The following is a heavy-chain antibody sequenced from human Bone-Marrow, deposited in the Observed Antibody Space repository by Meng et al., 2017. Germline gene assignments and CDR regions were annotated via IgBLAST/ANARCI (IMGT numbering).Heavy chain of an antibody. CDR1: GGSISSYY. Sequence: SETLSFTCTVSGGSISSYYWSWIRQPAGKGLEWIGRIYTSGSTNYNPSLKSRVTMSVDTSKNQFSLKLSSVTAADTAVYYCARAGSTEYDYVWGSYRYTDYYYGMDVWGQGTTVTVSS. CDR2: IYTSGST. D-gene: IGHD3-16*02. V-gene: IGHV4-4*07. CDR3: ARAGSTEYDYVWGSYRYTDYYYGMDV. J-gene: IGHJ6*02.